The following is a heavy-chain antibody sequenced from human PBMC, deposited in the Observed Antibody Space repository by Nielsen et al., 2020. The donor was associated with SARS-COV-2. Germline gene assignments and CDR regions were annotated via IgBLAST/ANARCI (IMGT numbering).Heavy chain of an antibody. D-gene: IGHD2-15*01. Sequence: SETLSLTCAVSGGSITTYYWHWIRQSPGKGLEWIGSVYFSGTTYYNPSLASRVNITVDTSKNQFYLNLKSVSAADTAVYYCARRSSGGARYQFWGQGSLVTVSS. V-gene: IGHV4-59*05. J-gene: IGHJ4*02. CDR2: VYFSGTT. CDR3: ARRSSGGARYQF. CDR1: GGSITTYY.